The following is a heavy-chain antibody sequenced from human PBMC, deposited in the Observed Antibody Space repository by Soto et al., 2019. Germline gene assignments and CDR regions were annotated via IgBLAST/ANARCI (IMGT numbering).Heavy chain of an antibody. J-gene: IGHJ3*02. CDR1: RLSFRSHG. D-gene: IGHD3-10*01. CDR2: IWHEGSNK. CDR3: VRWGDTTVFDI. Sequence: PGGTLRLSCAASRLSFRSHGMHGAGHAPRKGLELVTVIWHEGSNKYYADSVEGRLFISRDNSKDIVYLQMQSLRVEDRAVYYCVRWGDTTVFDIWGQETKVNISS. V-gene: IGHV3-33*01.